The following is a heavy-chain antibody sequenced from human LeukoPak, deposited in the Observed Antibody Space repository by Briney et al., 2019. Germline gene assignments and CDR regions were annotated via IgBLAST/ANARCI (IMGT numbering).Heavy chain of an antibody. Sequence: PGGSLRLSCAASGFTFINYAMSWVRQAPGTGLESFSSISPGGGSTYYADSVKGRFTISRDNSKNTHYLEMNSLRAEDTAVYFCARGAERFDPWGQGTLVTVSS. CDR1: GFTFINYA. CDR3: ARGAERFDP. J-gene: IGHJ5*02. CDR2: ISPGGGST. V-gene: IGHV3-23*01.